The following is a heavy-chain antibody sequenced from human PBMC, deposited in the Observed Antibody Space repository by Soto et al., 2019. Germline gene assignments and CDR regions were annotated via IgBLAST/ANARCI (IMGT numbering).Heavy chain of an antibody. D-gene: IGHD2-21*02. CDR1: GFTFSSYA. J-gene: IGHJ6*02. V-gene: IGHV3-23*01. CDR3: AKACCFAYCGGDCYSRGHYYYGMDV. CDR2: ISGSGGST. Sequence: PGGSLRLSCAASGFTFSSYAMSWVRQAPGKGLEWVSAISGSGGSTYYADSVKGRFTISRDNSKNTPYLQMNSLRAEDTAVYYCAKACCFAYCGGDCYSRGHYYYGMDVWGQGTTVTVSS.